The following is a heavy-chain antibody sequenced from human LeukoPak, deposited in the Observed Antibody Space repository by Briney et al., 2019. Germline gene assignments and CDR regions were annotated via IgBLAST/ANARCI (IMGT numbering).Heavy chain of an antibody. CDR3: ARDPYGDYYFDY. Sequence: GGSLRLSCAASGFTFSSYAMHWVRQAPGKGLEWVAVISYDGSNKYYADSVKGRFTISRDNSKNTLYLQMNSLRAEDTAVYYCARDPYGDYYFDYWGQGTPVTVSS. V-gene: IGHV3-30-3*01. J-gene: IGHJ4*02. D-gene: IGHD4-17*01. CDR1: GFTFSSYA. CDR2: ISYDGSNK.